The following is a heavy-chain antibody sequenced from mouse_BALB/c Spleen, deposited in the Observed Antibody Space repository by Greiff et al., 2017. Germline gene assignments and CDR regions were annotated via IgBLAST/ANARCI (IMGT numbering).Heavy chain of an antibody. CDR3: ARHTYRYFDY. Sequence: EVMLVESGGDLVKPGGSLKLSCAASGFTFSSYGMSWVRQTPDKRLEWVATISSGGSYTYYPDSVKGRFTISRDNAKNTLYLQMSSLKSEDTAMYYCARHTYRYFDYWGQGTTLTVSS. CDR2: ISSGGSYT. V-gene: IGHV5-6*01. D-gene: IGHD2-14*01. J-gene: IGHJ2*01. CDR1: GFTFSSYG.